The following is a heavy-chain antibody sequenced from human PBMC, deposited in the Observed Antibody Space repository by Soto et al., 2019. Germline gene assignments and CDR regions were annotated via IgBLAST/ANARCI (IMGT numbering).Heavy chain of an antibody. CDR3: ARDSEFYYDTSGYYRGYFDY. CDR2: IYRSGST. Sequence: PSETLSLTCAVSGDSISSTNCWIWVRQPPGKGLEWIGEIYRSGSTNYNPSLKSRVTISLDKSKNQFSLKLSSVTAADTAVYYCARDSEFYYDTSGYYRGYFDYWGQGTLVTVSS. J-gene: IGHJ4*02. V-gene: IGHV4-4*02. D-gene: IGHD3-22*01. CDR1: GDSISSTNC.